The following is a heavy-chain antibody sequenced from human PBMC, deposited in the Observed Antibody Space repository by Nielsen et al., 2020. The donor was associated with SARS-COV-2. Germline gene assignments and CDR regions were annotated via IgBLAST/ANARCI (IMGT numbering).Heavy chain of an antibody. CDR2: ISYDGNNK. CDR3: ARDQVTIFGVLNRHGMDV. Sequence: GESLKISCAASGFTFSSYAMHWVRQAPGKGLEWVAIISYDGNNKYYADSVKGRFTISRDNSKNTLYLQMNSLRAEDTAVYYCARDQVTIFGVLNRHGMDVWGQGTTVTVSS. D-gene: IGHD3-3*01. V-gene: IGHV3-30-3*01. J-gene: IGHJ6*02. CDR1: GFTFSSYA.